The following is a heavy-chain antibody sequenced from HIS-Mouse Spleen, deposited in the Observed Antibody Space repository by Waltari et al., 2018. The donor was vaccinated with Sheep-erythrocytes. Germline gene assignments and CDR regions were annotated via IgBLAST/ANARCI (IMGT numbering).Heavy chain of an antibody. D-gene: IGHD2-8*01. J-gene: IGHJ3*02. Sequence: QVQLVESGGGVVKPGRSLRLSCAASGFTFSSYGMHWVRQAPGKGLEWVAVISYDGSNKYYADSVKGRFTISRDNSKNTLYLQMNSLRAEDTAVYYCAKGDAMVYDAFDIWGQGTMVTVSS. V-gene: IGHV3-30*18. CDR2: ISYDGSNK. CDR3: AKGDAMVYDAFDI. CDR1: GFTFSSYG.